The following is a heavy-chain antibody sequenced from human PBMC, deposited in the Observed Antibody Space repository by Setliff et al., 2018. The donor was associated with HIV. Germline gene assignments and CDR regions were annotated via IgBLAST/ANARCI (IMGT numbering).Heavy chain of an antibody. CDR1: GFTLNTYW. J-gene: IGHJ4*02. CDR3: ARDKGSIAVAVDY. Sequence: PGGSLRLSCTASGFTLNTYWMSWVRQAPGKGLEWVANIKQDGSEKYYVDSVKGRFTLSRDNSKSSLFLQMNSLRAEDTAVYYCARDKGSIAVAVDYWGQGTLVTVSS. CDR2: IKQDGSEK. D-gene: IGHD6-19*01. V-gene: IGHV3-7*01.